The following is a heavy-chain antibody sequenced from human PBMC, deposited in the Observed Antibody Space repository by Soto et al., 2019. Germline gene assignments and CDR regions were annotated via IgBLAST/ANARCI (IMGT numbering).Heavy chain of an antibody. CDR1: GFTFSSYG. CDR2: ISYDGSNK. Sequence: QVQLVESGGGVVQPGRSLRLSCAASGFTFSSYGMHWVRQAPGKGLEWVAVISYDGSNKYYADSVKGRFTVSRDNSKKRLYLQMNGLGAEDTAVYYWAKDRYGGGMDVCGQGTTVTVSS. CDR3: AKDRYGGGMDV. J-gene: IGHJ6*02. D-gene: IGHD4-17*01. V-gene: IGHV3-30*18.